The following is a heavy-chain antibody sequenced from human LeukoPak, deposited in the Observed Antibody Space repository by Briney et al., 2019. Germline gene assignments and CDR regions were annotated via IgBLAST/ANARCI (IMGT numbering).Heavy chain of an antibody. V-gene: IGHV1-69*13. CDR2: IIPIFGTA. Sequence: ASVKVSCKASGVTFNSYAISWVRQAPGQGLEWMGGIIPIFGTANYAQKFQGRVTITADESTSTAYMELSSLRSEDTAVYYCARSGRFLEWLPNGYYFDYWGQGTLVTVSS. CDR1: GVTFNSYA. D-gene: IGHD3-3*01. J-gene: IGHJ4*02. CDR3: ARSGRFLEWLPNGYYFDY.